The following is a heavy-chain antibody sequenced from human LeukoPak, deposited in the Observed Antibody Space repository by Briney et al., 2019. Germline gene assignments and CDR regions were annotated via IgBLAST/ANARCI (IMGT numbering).Heavy chain of an antibody. J-gene: IGHJ4*02. D-gene: IGHD6-6*01. CDR1: GFTFSDYY. Sequence: PGGSLRLSCAASGFTFSDYYMSWIRQAPGKGLERVSYISSSGSTIYYTDSVKGRFTISRDNGKNALYLQMNSLRAEDTAVYYCAREIAADRGFDSWGQGTLVTVSS. CDR2: ISSSGSTI. V-gene: IGHV3-11*01. CDR3: AREIAADRGFDS.